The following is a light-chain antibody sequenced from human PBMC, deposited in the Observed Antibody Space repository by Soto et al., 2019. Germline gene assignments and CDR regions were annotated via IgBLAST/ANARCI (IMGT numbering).Light chain of an antibody. V-gene: IGLV1-40*01. J-gene: IGLJ2*01. CDR2: GNS. CDR3: QSYDSSLSGVV. CDR1: SSNIGAGYD. Sequence: QTVVTQPPSVSGAPGQRVTISCTGSSSNIGAGYDVHWYQQLPGTAPKLLIYGNSNRPSGVPVRFSGSKSGTSASLAITGLQAEDEADYYCQSYDSSLSGVVFGGGTQLTVL.